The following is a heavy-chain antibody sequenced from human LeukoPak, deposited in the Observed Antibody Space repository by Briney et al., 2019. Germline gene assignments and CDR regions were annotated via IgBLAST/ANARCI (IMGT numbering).Heavy chain of an antibody. CDR3: AGGYSSSWYGPAEYFQH. CDR2: IKQDGSEK. V-gene: IGHV3-7*02. D-gene: IGHD6-13*01. Sequence: TGGSLRLSCAASGFTFSSYWMSWVRQAPGKGLEWVANIKQDGSEKYYVDSVKGRFTISRDNAKNSLYLQMNSLRAEDTAVYYCAGGYSSSWYGPAEYFQHWGQGTLVTVSS. CDR1: GFTFSSYW. J-gene: IGHJ1*01.